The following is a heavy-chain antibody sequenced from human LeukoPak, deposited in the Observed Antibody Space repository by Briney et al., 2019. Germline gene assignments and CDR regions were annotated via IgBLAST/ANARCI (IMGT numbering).Heavy chain of an antibody. Sequence: GGSLRLSCAASGFTFSSYAMSWVRQAPGKGLEWDSAISGSGGSTYYADSVKGRFAISRDNSKNTLYLQMNSLRAEDTAVYYCAHIAAAGTNFDYWGQGTLVTVSS. CDR2: ISGSGGST. D-gene: IGHD6-13*01. CDR1: GFTFSSYA. V-gene: IGHV3-23*01. CDR3: AHIAAAGTNFDY. J-gene: IGHJ4*02.